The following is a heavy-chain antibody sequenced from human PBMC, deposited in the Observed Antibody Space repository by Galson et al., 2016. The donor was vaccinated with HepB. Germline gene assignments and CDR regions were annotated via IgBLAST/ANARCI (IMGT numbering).Heavy chain of an antibody. V-gene: IGHV1-3*01. CDR1: GYTFTSYT. J-gene: IGHJ4*02. CDR2: INAGNGNT. D-gene: IGHD5-12*01. CDR3: ARDWKQWGVDY. Sequence: SVKVSCKASGYTFTSYTIHWVRQAPGQRLEWMVWINAGNGNTKYSQKFQGRVTITRDTSASTAYMELSSLRSEDTAVYYCARDWKQWGVDYWGQGTLVTVSS.